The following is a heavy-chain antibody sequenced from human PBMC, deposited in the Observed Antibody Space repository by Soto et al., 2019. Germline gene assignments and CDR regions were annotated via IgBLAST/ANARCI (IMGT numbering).Heavy chain of an antibody. J-gene: IGHJ4*02. CDR1: GYTFTSYG. CDR2: ISAYNGNT. Sequence: QVQLVQSGAEVKKPGASVKVSCKASGYTFTSYGISWVRQAPGQGLEWMGWISAYNGNTNYAQKLQGRVTMTTDTSRSTAYMGVRSPRSDDTALYCCACSNMRGLATIFDGNYFDYWGQGTLVTVSS. CDR3: ACSNMRGLATIFDGNYFDY. V-gene: IGHV1-18*01. D-gene: IGHD5-12*01.